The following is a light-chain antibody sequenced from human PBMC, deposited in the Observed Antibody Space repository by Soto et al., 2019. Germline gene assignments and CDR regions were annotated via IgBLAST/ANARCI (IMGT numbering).Light chain of an antibody. CDR3: QQFNVYPLT. CDR1: QGISDF. CDR2: GAS. V-gene: IGKV1-9*01. J-gene: IGKJ4*01. Sequence: DIQLTQSPSFLSASVGDRVTITCRASQGISDFLAWYQQKPGKAPKLLIYGASTLQTGVPSRFSGIASGTEFTLTNSNLQPADFATYYCQQFNVYPLTFGGGTKVEIK.